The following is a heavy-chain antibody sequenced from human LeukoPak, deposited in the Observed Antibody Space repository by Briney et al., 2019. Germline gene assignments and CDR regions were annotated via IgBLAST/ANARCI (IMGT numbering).Heavy chain of an antibody. CDR2: IYYSGST. CDR3: ARYHSTWGLNY. V-gene: IGHV4-39*01. D-gene: IGHD2-2*01. Sequence: PSETLSLTCTVSGGSVSSGSYYWGWIRQPPGKGLEWIGSIYYSGSTYYTTSLKSRVTISIDTSNNQFSLKLTSVTAADTAVYYCARYHSTWGLNYWGQGTLVTVSS. CDR1: GGSVSSGSYY. J-gene: IGHJ4*02.